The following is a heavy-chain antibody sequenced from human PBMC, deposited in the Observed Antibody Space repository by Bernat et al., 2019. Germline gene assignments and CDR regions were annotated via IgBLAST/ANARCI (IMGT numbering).Heavy chain of an antibody. CDR1: ISSGGYY. V-gene: IGHV4-31*02. Sequence: ISSGGYYWSWIRQHPGKGLEWIGYIYYSGSTYSNPSLKSRVTISVDTSKNQFSRKLSSVTAADTAVYYCARDGPIVVVPAAIAADAFDSWG. CDR2: IYYSGST. CDR3: ARDGPIVVVPAAIAADAFDS. D-gene: IGHD2-2*01. J-gene: IGHJ3*02.